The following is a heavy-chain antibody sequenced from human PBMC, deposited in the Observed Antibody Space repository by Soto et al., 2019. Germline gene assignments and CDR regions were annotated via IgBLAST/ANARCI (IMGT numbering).Heavy chain of an antibody. CDR3: ASHYDSSGYYLPSFDY. CDR1: GFTFSSYW. D-gene: IGHD3-22*01. V-gene: IGHV3-7*01. CDR2: IKQDGSEK. Sequence: GGSLRLSCAASGFTFSSYWMSWVRQAPGKGLEWVANIKQDGSEKYYVDSVKGRFTISRDNAKNSLYLQMNSLRAEDTFVYYCASHYDSSGYYLPSFDYWGQGTLVTVSS. J-gene: IGHJ4*02.